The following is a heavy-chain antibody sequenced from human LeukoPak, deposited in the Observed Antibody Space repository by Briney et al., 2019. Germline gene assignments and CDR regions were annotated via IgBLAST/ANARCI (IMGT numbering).Heavy chain of an antibody. CDR1: GGSISSGGYS. D-gene: IGHD3-22*01. CDR2: IYHSGST. Sequence: SQTLSLTCAVSGGSISSGGYSWSWIRQPPGKGLEWIGYIYHSGSTYYNPSLKSRVTISVDRSKNQFSLKLGSVTAADTAVYYCARGGSQLDYYDSSGYPLDYWGQGTLVTVSS. V-gene: IGHV4-30-2*01. J-gene: IGHJ4*02. CDR3: ARGGSQLDYYDSSGYPLDY.